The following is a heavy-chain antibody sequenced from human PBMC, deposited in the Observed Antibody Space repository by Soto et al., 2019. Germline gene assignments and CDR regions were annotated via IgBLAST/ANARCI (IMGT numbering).Heavy chain of an antibody. CDR1: GFTFSSYA. CDR2: ISCSGGST. D-gene: IGHD6-13*01. J-gene: IGHJ5*02. CDR3: AKDIFSSRGRWFDP. Sequence: GGFLRLSCAASGFTFSSYAMSWFRQAPGKGLEWVSAISCSGGSTYYADSVKGRFTISRDNSKNTLYLQMNSLRAEDTAVYYCAKDIFSSRGRWFDPWGQGTLVTVSS. V-gene: IGHV3-23*01.